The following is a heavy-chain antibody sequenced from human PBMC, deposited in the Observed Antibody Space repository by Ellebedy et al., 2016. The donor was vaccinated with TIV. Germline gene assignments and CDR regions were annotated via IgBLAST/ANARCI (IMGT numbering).Heavy chain of an antibody. J-gene: IGHJ4*02. V-gene: IGHV3-53*01. CDR1: GFTVSSSY. CDR3: ATGPVRYTQKGGFLDY. D-gene: IGHD3-16*01. CDR2: VYSGGNT. Sequence: GESLKISCAASGFTVSSSYMTWVRQAPGKGLEWVSVVYSGGNTYYADSGKGRFTISRDNSKNTLSLEMNSLRVDDTAVYFCATGPVRYTQKGGFLDYWGQGTLVTVSS.